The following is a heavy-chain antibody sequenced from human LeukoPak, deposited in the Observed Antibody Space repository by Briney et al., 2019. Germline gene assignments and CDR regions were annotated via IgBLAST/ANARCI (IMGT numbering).Heavy chain of an antibody. D-gene: IGHD3-10*01. V-gene: IGHV3-15*07. CDR2: IRSKTHGEAI. CDR3: TRLWFGELLSDY. J-gene: IGHJ4*02. CDR1: GFTFSNVW. Sequence: PGGSLRLSCAASGFTFSNVWMNWVRQAPGKGLEWVGRIRSKTHGEAIDYAAPVRGRFTISRDDSKNTLYLQMNSLKTEDTAVYYCTRLWFGELLSDYWGQGTLVTVSS.